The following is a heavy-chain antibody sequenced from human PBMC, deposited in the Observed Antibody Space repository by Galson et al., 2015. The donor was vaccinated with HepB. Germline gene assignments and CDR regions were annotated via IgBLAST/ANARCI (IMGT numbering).Heavy chain of an antibody. CDR2: IGSKANIYAT. D-gene: IGHD2-2*02. CDR3: ASNLDIVVVPAAIPNNNYYYYGMDV. V-gene: IGHV3-73*01. J-gene: IGHJ6*02. CDR1: GFTFSGSA. Sequence: SLRLSCAASGFTFSGSAIHWVRQTSGTGLEWVGRIGSKANIYATAYAASVKGRFTISRDDSKNTAFLQMNSLRAEDTAVYYCASNLDIVVVPAAIPNNNYYYYGMDVWGQGTTVTVSS.